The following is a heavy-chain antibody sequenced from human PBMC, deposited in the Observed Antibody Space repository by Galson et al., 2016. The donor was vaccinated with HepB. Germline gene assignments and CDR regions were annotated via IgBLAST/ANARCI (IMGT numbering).Heavy chain of an antibody. Sequence: LRLSCAGSGFTVSLSYMSWVRQAPGKGLEWVSSVHSDSATSYADSVKGRFTISRDSSNNRLYLQMLNLRAEDTAVYYCVKGAYYFDYWGQGTLVAVSS. CDR2: VHSDSAT. V-gene: IGHV3-53*01. CDR3: VKGAYYFDY. CDR1: GFTVSLSY. J-gene: IGHJ4*02.